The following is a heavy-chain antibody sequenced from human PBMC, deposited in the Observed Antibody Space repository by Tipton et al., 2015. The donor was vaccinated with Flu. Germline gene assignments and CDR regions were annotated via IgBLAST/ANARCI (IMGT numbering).Heavy chain of an antibody. V-gene: IGHV4-59*01. Sequence: LRLSCTVSGGSISSYYWSWIRQPPGKGLEWIGYIYYSGSTNYNPSLKSRVTISVDTSKNQFSLKLSSVTAADTAVYYCARAGLLWFGELSDYYYYGMDVCVQGTTVTVSS. CDR2: IYYSGST. CDR1: GGSISSYY. J-gene: IGHJ6*02. CDR3: ARAGLLWFGELSDYYYYGMDV. D-gene: IGHD3-10*01.